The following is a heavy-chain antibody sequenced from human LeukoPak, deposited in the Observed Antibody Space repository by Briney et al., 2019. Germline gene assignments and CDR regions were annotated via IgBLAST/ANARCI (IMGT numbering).Heavy chain of an antibody. D-gene: IGHD3-10*01. CDR3: AKEFGAALYYYYGMDV. CDR2: ISHDGSNK. V-gene: IGHV3-30*18. Sequence: PGGPLRLSCAASGFTFSSHGMHWVREAPGKGREWVAVISHDGSNKYYADSVKGRFTISRDNSKNTLYLQMNSLRAEDTAVYYCAKEFGAALYYYYGMDVWGQGTPVTVSS. CDR1: GFTFSSHG. J-gene: IGHJ6*02.